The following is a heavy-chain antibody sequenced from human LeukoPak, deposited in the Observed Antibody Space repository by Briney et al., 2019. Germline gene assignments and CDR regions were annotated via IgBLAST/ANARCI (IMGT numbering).Heavy chain of an antibody. CDR3: ARDGLVGATNY. CDR1: DYTFISYG. V-gene: IGHV1-18*01. D-gene: IGHD1-26*01. Sequence: ASVKVSCKTSDYTFISYGISWVRQAPGQGLQWMGWISAFNGNTNYAQKLQGRVTMTTDTSTSTAYMELRSLRSDDTAVYYCARDGLVGATNYWGQGTLVTVSS. CDR2: ISAFNGNT. J-gene: IGHJ4*02.